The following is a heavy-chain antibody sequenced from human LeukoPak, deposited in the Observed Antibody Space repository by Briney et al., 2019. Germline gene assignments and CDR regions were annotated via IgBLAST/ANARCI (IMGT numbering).Heavy chain of an antibody. V-gene: IGHV1-69*13. CDR3: ARGPQGGYNYNWFDP. D-gene: IGHD5-24*01. Sequence: SVKVSCKASGGTFSSYAISWVRQAPGQGLEWMGGIIPIFGTANYAQKFQGRVTITADESTSTAYMEMSRLRSEDTAVYYCARGPQGGYNYNWFDPWGQGTLVTVSS. CDR1: GGTFSSYA. CDR2: IIPIFGTA. J-gene: IGHJ5*02.